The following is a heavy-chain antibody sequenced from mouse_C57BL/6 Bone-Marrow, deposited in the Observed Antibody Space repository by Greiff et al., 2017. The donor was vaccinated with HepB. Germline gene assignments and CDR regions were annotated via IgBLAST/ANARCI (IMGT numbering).Heavy chain of an antibody. CDR1: GYTFTSYW. CDR3: AKLGQDYYAMDY. V-gene: IGHV1-61*01. J-gene: IGHJ4*01. D-gene: IGHD4-1*01. Sequence: QVQLQQPGAELVRPGSSVKLSCKASGYTFTSYWMDWVKQRPGQGLEWIGNIYPSDSETHYNQKFKDKATLTVDKSSSTAYMQLSSLTSEDSAVYYCAKLGQDYYAMDYWGQGTSVTVSS. CDR2: IYPSDSET.